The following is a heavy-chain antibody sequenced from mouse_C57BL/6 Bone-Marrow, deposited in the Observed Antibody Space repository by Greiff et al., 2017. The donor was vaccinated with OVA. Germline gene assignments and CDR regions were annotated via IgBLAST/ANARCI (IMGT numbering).Heavy chain of an antibody. CDR3: AMLLGAMYY. J-gene: IGHJ4*01. V-gene: IGHV5-9-1*02. Sequence: DVMLVESGEGLVKPGGSLKLSCAASGFTFSSYAMSWVRQTPEKRLEWVAYISSGGDYIYYADTVKGRFTISRDNARNTRYLQMSSLNSEVTAMYYCAMLLGAMYYWGQGTAVTVSS. CDR2: ISSGGDYI. D-gene: IGHD2-1*01. CDR1: GFTFSSYA.